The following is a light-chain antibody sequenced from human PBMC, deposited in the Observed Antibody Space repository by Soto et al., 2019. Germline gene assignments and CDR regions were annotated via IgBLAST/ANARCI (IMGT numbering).Light chain of an antibody. Sequence: EIVLTQSQPTRSLSPGEGPTPSSGPSQSVSSYLAWYQQKPGQAPRLLIYDASNRATGIPARFSGGGSGTDFTLTISSLEPEDFAVYYCQQRSNWPQRTFGQGTKVDIK. CDR1: QSVSSY. V-gene: IGKV3-11*01. CDR2: DAS. CDR3: QQRSNWPQRT. J-gene: IGKJ1*01.